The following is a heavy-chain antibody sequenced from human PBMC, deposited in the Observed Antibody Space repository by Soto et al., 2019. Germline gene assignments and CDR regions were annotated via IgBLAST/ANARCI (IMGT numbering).Heavy chain of an antibody. D-gene: IGHD2-2*01. CDR3: ARDIVLVPAATEDI. J-gene: IGHJ3*02. V-gene: IGHV4-30-4*01. Sequence: SETLSLTCTVSGGSISSGDYYWSWIRQPPGKGLEWIGYIYYSGSTYYNPSLKSRVTISVDTSKNQFSLKLSSVTAADTAVYYCARDIVLVPAATEDIWGQGTMVTGSS. CDR2: IYYSGST. CDR1: GGSISSGDYY.